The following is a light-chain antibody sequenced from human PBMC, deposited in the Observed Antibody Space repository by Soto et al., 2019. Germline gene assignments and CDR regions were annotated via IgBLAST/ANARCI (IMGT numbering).Light chain of an antibody. CDR3: APRDQRPNVHL. CDR2: SNN. Sequence: QSALTQPPSASGTPGQRVTISCSGSSSNIGSNTVNWYQQLPGTAPKLLIYSNNQRPSGVPDRFSGSKSGTSASLAISGLQSEDEADYYCAPRDQRPNVHLFGTGPKSTV. V-gene: IGLV1-44*01. J-gene: IGLJ1*01. CDR1: SSNIGSNT.